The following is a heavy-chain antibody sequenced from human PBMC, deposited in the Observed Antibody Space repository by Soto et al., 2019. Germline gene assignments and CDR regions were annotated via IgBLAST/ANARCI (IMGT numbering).Heavy chain of an antibody. CDR3: VRDTAVDVRSDTCYVILRH. J-gene: IGHJ1*01. CDR1: GFTFSTFA. CDR2: ISANGYNQ. D-gene: IGHD2-15*01. V-gene: IGHV3-30*04. Sequence: QVQLVESGGGVVEPGRSLRLSFAASGFTFSTFAIHWVRQAPGKGLEWVAAISANGYNQFYRHSVKGRFIISRDNSWNTVDLPMNSVRVEDTAIYYCVRDTAVDVRSDTCYVILRHWGQASLITVTS.